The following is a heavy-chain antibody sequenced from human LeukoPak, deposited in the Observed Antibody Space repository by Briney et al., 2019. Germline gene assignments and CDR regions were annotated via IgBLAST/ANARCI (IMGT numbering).Heavy chain of an antibody. V-gene: IGHV4-61*02. D-gene: IGHD2-21*01. CDR1: GDSISSSSYL. CDR3: ARDPRGVKAILGAFDI. CDR2: TYIGGDT. Sequence: SQTLPLTCTVSGDSISSSSYLWSWIRQPAGKGLEWIGRTYIGGDTNYNPSLKSRVTISLDTSKNQISLRLSSVTAADTAVYYCARDPRGVKAILGAFDIWGQGTTVTVSS. J-gene: IGHJ3*02.